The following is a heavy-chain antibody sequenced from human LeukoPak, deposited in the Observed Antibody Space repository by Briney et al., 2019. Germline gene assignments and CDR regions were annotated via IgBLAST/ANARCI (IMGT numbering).Heavy chain of an antibody. Sequence: GRSLRLSCAASGFTFSSYAMHWVRQAPGKGLEWVAVISYDGSNKYYADSVNGRFTISRDNSKNTLYLQMNSLRAEDTAVYYCARDRGYCSSTSCYALYYFDYWGQGTLVTVSS. CDR2: ISYDGSNK. D-gene: IGHD2-2*03. CDR3: ARDRGYCSSTSCYALYYFDY. J-gene: IGHJ4*02. CDR1: GFTFSSYA. V-gene: IGHV3-30*04.